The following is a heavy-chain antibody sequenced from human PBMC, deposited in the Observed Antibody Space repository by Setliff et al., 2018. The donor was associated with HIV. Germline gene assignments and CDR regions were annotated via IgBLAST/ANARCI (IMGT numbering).Heavy chain of an antibody. D-gene: IGHD3-16*01. CDR2: VNAGGST. CDR3: ARGTKFVWGRWFDP. V-gene: IGHV4-34*01. CDR1: GGSFSGYY. Sequence: LSLTCAVYGGSFSGYYWSWIRQSPGEGLEWIGEVNAGGSTNYNPSLKSRVTISMDTSKNQFSLRVTSVTAADSGVYYCARGTKFVWGRWFDPWGQGTLVTVSS. J-gene: IGHJ5*02.